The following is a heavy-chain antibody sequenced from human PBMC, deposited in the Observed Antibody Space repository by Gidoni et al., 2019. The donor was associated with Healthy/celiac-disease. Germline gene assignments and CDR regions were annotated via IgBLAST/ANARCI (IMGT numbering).Heavy chain of an antibody. D-gene: IGHD3-10*01. CDR2: IDPSDSYT. CDR1: GTSCISSW. Sequence: EVQLVQSGAAVKKPGESLRISCKGSGTSCISSWNSWVRQMPGKGLAWMGRIDPSDSYTNYSPSFQGHVTISADKSISTAYLQWSSLKASDTAMYYCARHVTMVRGVISVWFDPWGQGALVTVSS. CDR3: ARHVTMVRGVISVWFDP. V-gene: IGHV5-10-1*03. J-gene: IGHJ5*02.